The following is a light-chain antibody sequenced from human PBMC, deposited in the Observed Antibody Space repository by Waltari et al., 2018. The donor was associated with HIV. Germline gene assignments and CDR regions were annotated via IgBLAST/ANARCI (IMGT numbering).Light chain of an antibody. CDR3: CSYATNNIFVV. Sequence: QSALAQPASVSGSPGQSITISCPGTSSDVGHYNLFSWYQQHPGTAPKLIIYEVTKRPSGISSRFSGSKSGVTASLTISGLQAEDEADYYCCSYATNNIFVVFGGGTKVTVL. J-gene: IGLJ3*02. CDR2: EVT. V-gene: IGLV2-23*02. CDR1: SSDVGHYNL.